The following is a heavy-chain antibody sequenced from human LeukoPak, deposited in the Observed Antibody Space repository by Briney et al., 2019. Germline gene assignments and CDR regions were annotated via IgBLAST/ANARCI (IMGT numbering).Heavy chain of an antibody. V-gene: IGHV1-69*04. CDR1: GGTFSSYA. Sequence: SVKVSCKASGGTFSSYAISWVRQAPGQGLEWMGRIIPIFGIANYAQKFQGRVTITADKSTSTAYMELSSLRSEDTAVYYCARAQSSGWVQPFHYWGQGTLVTVSS. D-gene: IGHD6-19*01. CDR3: ARAQSSGWVQPFHY. CDR2: IIPIFGIA. J-gene: IGHJ4*02.